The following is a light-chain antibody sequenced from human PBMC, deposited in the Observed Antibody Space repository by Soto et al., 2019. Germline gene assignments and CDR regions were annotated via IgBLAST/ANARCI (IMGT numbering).Light chain of an antibody. CDR2: EVS. V-gene: IGLV2-8*01. J-gene: IGLJ2*01. CDR1: NSDVGDYNY. CDR3: SSYAGSNKVV. Sequence: QSALTQPPSASGSPGQSVTISCTGTNSDVGDYNYVSWYQQHPGKAPKLMIYEVSKRPSGVPDRFSGSKSGNTASLTVSGLQAEDEADYYCSSYAGSNKVVFGGGTKLTVL.